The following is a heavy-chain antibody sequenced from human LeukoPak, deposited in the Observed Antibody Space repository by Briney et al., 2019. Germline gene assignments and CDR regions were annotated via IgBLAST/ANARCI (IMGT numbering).Heavy chain of an antibody. J-gene: IGHJ6*02. D-gene: IGHD3-22*01. V-gene: IGHV3-21*01. CDR1: GFTFSSYS. CDR2: ISSSSSYI. CDR3: ARVGYYDSSGYPPGYYYGMDV. Sequence: GGSLRLSCAASGFTFSSYSMNWVRQAPGKGLEWVSSISSSSSYIYYADSVKGRFTISRDNAKNSLYLQMNSLRAEDTAVYYCARVGYYDSSGYPPGYYYGMDVWGQGTTVTVSS.